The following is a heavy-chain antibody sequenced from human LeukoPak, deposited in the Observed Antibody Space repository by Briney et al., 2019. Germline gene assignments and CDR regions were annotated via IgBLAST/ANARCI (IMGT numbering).Heavy chain of an antibody. D-gene: IGHD3-3*01. J-gene: IGHJ4*02. CDR1: GYTFTGYY. Sequence: ASVKVSCKASGYTFTGYYMHWLRQAPGQGLEWMGWINPNSGGTNYARKFQGRVTMTRDTSISTAYMELSRLRYGDTAVYYCARVSVPDYRSGYFQTSFDYWGQGNLGTVSS. V-gene: IGHV1-2*02. CDR3: ARVSVPDYRSGYFQTSFDY. CDR2: INPNSGGT.